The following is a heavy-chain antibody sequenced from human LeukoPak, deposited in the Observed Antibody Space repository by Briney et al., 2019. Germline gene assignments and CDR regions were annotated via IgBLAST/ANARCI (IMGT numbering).Heavy chain of an antibody. J-gene: IGHJ4*02. CDR1: GGSISSGGYY. CDR3: ARYYYDSSGYYYFDY. V-gene: IGHV4-31*03. D-gene: IGHD3-22*01. Sequence: SETLSLTCTVSGGSISSGGYYWSWIRLHPGKGLEWIGYIYYSGSTYYNPSLKSRVTISVDTSKNQFSLKLSSVTAADTAVYYCARYYYDSSGYYYFDYWGQGTLVTVSS. CDR2: IYYSGST.